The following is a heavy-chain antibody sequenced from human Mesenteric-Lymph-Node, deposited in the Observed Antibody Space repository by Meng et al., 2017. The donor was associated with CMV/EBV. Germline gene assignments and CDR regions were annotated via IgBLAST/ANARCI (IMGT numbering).Heavy chain of an antibody. CDR3: ARHQRWLKSEGGFNY. J-gene: IGHJ4*02. D-gene: IGHD4-23*01. CDR2: INPRAST. V-gene: IGHV4-34*01. CDR1: VRSFNRYH. Sequence: VYQLQSVTGLLIPSSSSPPPLVVYVRSFNRYHWCWFRQPPVKALEWSGQINPRASTNYNPSLKSRVTISVDTSKNQFSLKLSSVTAADTAVYYCARHQRWLKSEGGFNYWGQGTLVTVSS.